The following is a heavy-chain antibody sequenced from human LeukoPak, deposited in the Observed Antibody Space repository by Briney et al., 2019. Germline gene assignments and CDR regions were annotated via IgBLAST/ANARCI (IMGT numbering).Heavy chain of an antibody. V-gene: IGHV3-21*01. CDR3: AREAITFGGVIVPFDY. J-gene: IGHJ4*02. CDR1: GFTFSSYS. CDR2: ISSSSSYI. D-gene: IGHD3-16*02. Sequence: GGSLRLSCAASGFTFSSYSMNWVRQAPGKGLEWVSSISSSSSYIYYADSVKGRFTISRDSAKNSLYLQMNSLRAEDTAVYYCAREAITFGGVIVPFDYWGQGTLVTVSS.